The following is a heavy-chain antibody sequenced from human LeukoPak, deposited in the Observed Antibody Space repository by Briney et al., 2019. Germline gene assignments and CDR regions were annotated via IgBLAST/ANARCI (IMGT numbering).Heavy chain of an antibody. J-gene: IGHJ4*02. D-gene: IGHD6-13*01. CDR1: GFTFSNYW. CDR3: ARENRQSIAAAGPFDY. CDR2: INSDGTNT. V-gene: IGHV3-74*01. Sequence: GGSLRLSCAASGFTFSNYWMHWVRQAPGKGLVWVSRINSDGTNTNYAESVKGRFTISRDNAKKSLHLQMNSLRAEDTAVYYCARENRQSIAAAGPFDYWGQGTLVTVSS.